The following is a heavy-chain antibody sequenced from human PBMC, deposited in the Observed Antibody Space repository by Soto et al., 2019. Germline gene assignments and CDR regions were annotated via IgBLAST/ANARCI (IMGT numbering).Heavy chain of an antibody. J-gene: IGHJ4*01. CDR3: SKSRRSEADGYRLDF. CDR2: VYYSGST. Sequence: SETLCLTCTISGSSITNYYWCWIRQPPGKGLERIGYVYYSGSTKYNPSLESRVTISAGTSKNQFFLRVTSVTAAGTAVYYCSKSRRSEADGYRLDFWGQGILVTVSS. D-gene: IGHD5-12*01. CDR1: GSSITNYY. V-gene: IGHV4-59*01.